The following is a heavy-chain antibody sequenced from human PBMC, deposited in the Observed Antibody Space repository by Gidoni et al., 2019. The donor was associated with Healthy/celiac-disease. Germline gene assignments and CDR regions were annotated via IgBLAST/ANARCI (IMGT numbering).Heavy chain of an antibody. CDR1: GGSISSSSYY. CDR3: ARHILGSRDAFDI. J-gene: IGHJ3*02. Sequence: QLQLQESGPGLVKPSETLSLTCTVSGGSISSSSYYWGWIRQPPGKGLEWIGGIYYSGSTNYNPSLKSRVTISVDTSKNHVSLKLSAVTAADTAVYYCARHILGSRDAFDIWGQGTMVTVSS. CDR2: IYYSGST. D-gene: IGHD3-10*01. V-gene: IGHV4-39*01.